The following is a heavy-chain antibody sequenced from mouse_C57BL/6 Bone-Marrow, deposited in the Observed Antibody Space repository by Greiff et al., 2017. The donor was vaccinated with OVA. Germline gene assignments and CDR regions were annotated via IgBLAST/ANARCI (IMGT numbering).Heavy chain of an antibody. CDR2: INPNNGGN. J-gene: IGHJ3*01. V-gene: IGHV1-18*01. CDR1: GYTFTDYN. Sequence: EVQLQESGPELVKPGASVKIPCKASGYTFTDYNMDWVKQSHGKSLEWIGDINPNNGGNSYNQKLKGKATLTVDKSSSTAYMELRSLTSEDTAVYYCARSDDYYGSTNPFAYWGQGTLVTVSA. CDR3: ARSDDYYGSTNPFAY. D-gene: IGHD1-1*01.